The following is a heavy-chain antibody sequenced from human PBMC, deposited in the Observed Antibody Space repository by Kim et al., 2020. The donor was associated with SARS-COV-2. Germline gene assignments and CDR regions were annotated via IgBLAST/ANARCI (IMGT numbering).Heavy chain of an antibody. Sequence: SETLSLTCTVSGGSISSSSYYWGWIRQPPGKGLEWIGSIYYSGSTYYNPSLKSRVTISVDTSKNQFSLKLSSVTAADTAVYYCARRPYYDFWSGYYSKGENWFDPWSQGTLVTVSS. J-gene: IGHJ5*02. V-gene: IGHV4-39*01. D-gene: IGHD3-3*01. CDR3: ARRPYYDFWSGYYSKGENWFDP. CDR1: GGSISSSSYY. CDR2: IYYSGST.